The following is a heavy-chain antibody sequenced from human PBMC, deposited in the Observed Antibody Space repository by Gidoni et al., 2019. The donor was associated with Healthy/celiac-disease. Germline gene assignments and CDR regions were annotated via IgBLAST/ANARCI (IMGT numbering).Heavy chain of an antibody. J-gene: IGHJ6*02. CDR3: ARGEGYYDFWSSQYYYYGMDV. D-gene: IGHD3-3*01. Sequence: QVQLQESGPGLVKPSETLSLTCTVSGGSISSYYWSWIRQPPGKGLEWIGYIYYSGSTNYNPSLKSRVTISVDTSKNQFSLKLSSVTAADTAVYYCARGEGYYDFWSSQYYYYGMDVWGQGTTVTVSS. CDR2: IYYSGST. V-gene: IGHV4-59*01. CDR1: GGSISSYY.